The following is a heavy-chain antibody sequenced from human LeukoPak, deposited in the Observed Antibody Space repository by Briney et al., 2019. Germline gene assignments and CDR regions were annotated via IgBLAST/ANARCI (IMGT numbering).Heavy chain of an antibody. CDR2: IKHDGSKK. V-gene: IGHV3-7*01. CDR1: GFTFSSYW. D-gene: IGHD6-13*01. J-gene: IGHJ6*03. Sequence: GRALRLSCAASGFTFSSYWMSWVRQAAGKGLEWVADIKHDGSKKYYADSVKGRFTISRDNAKNSLYLQMNSLRAEDTAVYYCARETGIAAAGTPFPYYYYYMDVWGKGTTVTVSS. CDR3: ARETGIAAAGTPFPYYYYYMDV.